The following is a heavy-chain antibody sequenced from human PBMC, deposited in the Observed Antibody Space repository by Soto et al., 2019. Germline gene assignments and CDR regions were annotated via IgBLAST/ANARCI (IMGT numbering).Heavy chain of an antibody. V-gene: IGHV3-7*01. Sequence: PGGSLILSCATFEFTFSAYWMSWVRQAPGKGLEWVANIRQDGGEKYYVDSVKGRFTISRDNAKNSVYLQMNSLRVEDTAIYYCASEYGDHLKFFDYWGPGTLVTVSS. CDR1: EFTFSAYW. J-gene: IGHJ4*02. CDR3: ASEYGDHLKFFDY. D-gene: IGHD4-17*01. CDR2: IRQDGGEK.